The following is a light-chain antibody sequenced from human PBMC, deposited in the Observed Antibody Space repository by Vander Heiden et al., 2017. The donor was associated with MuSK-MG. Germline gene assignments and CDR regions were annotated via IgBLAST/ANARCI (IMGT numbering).Light chain of an antibody. V-gene: IGKV1-33*01. CDR2: DAS. CDR1: QDISNY. Sequence: DIQITHSRSSLSACVGDRVTITCQASQDISNYLNWYQQKPGKAPKLLIYDASNLETGVPSRFSGRGSGTDFTFTISSLQPEDIATYYCQQYDNLPRWTFGQGTKVEIK. J-gene: IGKJ1*01. CDR3: QQYDNLPRWT.